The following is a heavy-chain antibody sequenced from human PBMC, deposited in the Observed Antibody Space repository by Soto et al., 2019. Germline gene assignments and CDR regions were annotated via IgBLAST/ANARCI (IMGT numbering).Heavy chain of an antibody. CDR2: IIPIFGAT. V-gene: IGHV1-69*06. J-gene: IGHJ5*02. CDR1: GGTFVSDA. D-gene: IGHD3-22*01. CDR3: ARDRTDSGYYTNWLDP. Sequence: ASVKVSCKASGGTFVSDAITWVRQAPGQGLEWVGRIIPIFGATNYAQNLQGRVTIPADKSTLTSYMELHSLTSDDTALYYCARDRTDSGYYTNWLDPWGQGTQVTVSS.